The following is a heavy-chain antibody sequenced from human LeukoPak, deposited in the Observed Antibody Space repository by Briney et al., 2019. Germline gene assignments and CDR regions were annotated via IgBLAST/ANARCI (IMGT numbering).Heavy chain of an antibody. CDR3: ARFSRLGYCSGGSCYSSLDAFDI. Sequence: GESLKISCKGSGYSFTSYWIAWVRQMPGKGLEWMGIIYPGDSDTRYSPSFQGQVTISADKSISTAYLQWSSLKASDTAMYYCARFSRLGYCSGGSCYSSLDAFDIWGQGTMVTASS. J-gene: IGHJ3*02. V-gene: IGHV5-51*01. CDR2: IYPGDSDT. CDR1: GYSFTSYW. D-gene: IGHD2-15*01.